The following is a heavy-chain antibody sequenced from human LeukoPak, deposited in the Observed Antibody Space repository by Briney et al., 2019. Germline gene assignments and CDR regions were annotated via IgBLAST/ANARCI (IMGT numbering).Heavy chain of an antibody. CDR1: GGSISSSNW. Sequence: PSETLSLTCAVPGGSISSSNWWSWVRQPPGKGLEWIGEIYHSGSTNYNPSLKSRVTISVDKSKNQFSLKLSSVTAADTAVYYCARSPGIAVAGPKRFDYWGQGTLVTVSS. CDR2: IYHSGST. J-gene: IGHJ4*02. CDR3: ARSPGIAVAGPKRFDY. D-gene: IGHD6-19*01. V-gene: IGHV4-4*02.